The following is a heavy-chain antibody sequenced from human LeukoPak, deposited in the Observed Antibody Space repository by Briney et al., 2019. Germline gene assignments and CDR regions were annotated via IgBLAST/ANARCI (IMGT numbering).Heavy chain of an antibody. Sequence: SVKVSCKASGGTFSSYAISWVRQAPGQGLEWMGRIIPILGIANYAQKFQGRVTITADKSTSTAYMELSSLRSEDTAGYYCARFADGYTTFDYWGQGTLVTVSS. D-gene: IGHD5-24*01. CDR1: GGTFSSYA. CDR2: IIPILGIA. J-gene: IGHJ4*02. CDR3: ARFADGYTTFDY. V-gene: IGHV1-69*04.